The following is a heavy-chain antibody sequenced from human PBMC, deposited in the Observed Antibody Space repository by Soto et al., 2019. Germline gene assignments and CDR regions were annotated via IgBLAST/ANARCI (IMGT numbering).Heavy chain of an antibody. CDR1: GGSISGSPYH. CDR3: AIPPPIEVAGPDY. J-gene: IGHJ4*02. V-gene: IGHV4-39*02. D-gene: IGHD6-19*01. CDR2: IDDSGKV. Sequence: SETLSLTXTVSGGSISGSPYHWGWIRQPPGKGLEWIGSIDDSGKVYYNPSLTGRATLLVDTSKNRFSLNLNSVTAADTAVYYCAIPPPIEVAGPDYWGQGTLVTVSS.